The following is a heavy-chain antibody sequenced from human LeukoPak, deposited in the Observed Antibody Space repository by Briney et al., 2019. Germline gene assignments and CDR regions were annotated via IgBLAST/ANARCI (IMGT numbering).Heavy chain of an antibody. J-gene: IGHJ5*02. Sequence: ASVKISCKASGYTFTGYYMHWVRQAPGQGLEWMGWINPNSGGTNYAQKFQGRVTMTRDTSISTAYMELSRLRSDDTAVYYCARGEYCSSTSCLNWFDPWGQGTLVTVSS. CDR2: INPNSGGT. D-gene: IGHD2-2*01. V-gene: IGHV1-2*02. CDR3: ARGEYCSSTSCLNWFDP. CDR1: GYTFTGYY.